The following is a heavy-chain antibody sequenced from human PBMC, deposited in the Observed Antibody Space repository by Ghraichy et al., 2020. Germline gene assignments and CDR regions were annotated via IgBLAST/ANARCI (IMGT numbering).Heavy chain of an antibody. CDR3: ARPPLASPYSDWFDP. Sequence: SETLSLTCTVSGGSFNDYHWTWIRQSPEKGLEWIGEINQSGRTNYHPSFRSRVTMSTDTSKRQISLTLTSVTAADMAVYYCARPPLASPYSDWFDPWGQGTLVTVSS. V-gene: IGHV4-34*01. CDR1: GGSFNDYH. D-gene: IGHD1-26*01. CDR2: INQSGRT. J-gene: IGHJ5*02.